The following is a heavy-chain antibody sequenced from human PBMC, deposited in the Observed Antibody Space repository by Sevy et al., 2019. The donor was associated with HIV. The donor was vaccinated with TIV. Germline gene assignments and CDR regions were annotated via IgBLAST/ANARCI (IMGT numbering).Heavy chain of an antibody. CDR3: ARALGSTTVTLFSY. CDR1: GGSMSSSNYY. V-gene: IGHV4-39*02. Sequence: SETLSLTCIVSGGSMSSSNYYWGWIRQPPGKGLEWIGSIYYGGSTYYNPSLRSRVTISVDRSKNYLSLNWNSVTAADTALYYCARALGSTTVTLFSYWGQGILVTVSS. CDR2: IYYGGST. J-gene: IGHJ4*02. D-gene: IGHD4-4*01.